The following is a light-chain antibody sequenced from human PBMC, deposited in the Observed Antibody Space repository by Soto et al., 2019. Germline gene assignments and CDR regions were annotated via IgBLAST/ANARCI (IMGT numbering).Light chain of an antibody. CDR1: SSDVGGYNY. V-gene: IGLV2-11*01. J-gene: IGLJ3*02. Sequence: QSALTQPRSVSESPGQSVTISCSGTSSDVGGYNYVSWYQQHPGKAPKLMIYDVSKRPSGVPDRFSGSKSGSTASLTISGLQTEDEADYYCCSYAGSHTWVFGGGTKLTFL. CDR2: DVS. CDR3: CSYAGSHTWV.